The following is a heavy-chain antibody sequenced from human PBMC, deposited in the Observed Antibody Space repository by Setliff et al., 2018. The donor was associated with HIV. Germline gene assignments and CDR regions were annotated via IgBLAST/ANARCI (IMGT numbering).Heavy chain of an antibody. V-gene: IGHV3-7*01. CDR2: INQDESEK. CDR1: GFIFRNYW. D-gene: IGHD3-22*01. Sequence: HPGGSLRLSCAVSGFIFRNYWMTWVRQAPGRGLEWVASINQDESEKYYVDSVKGRFTISRDNAKNTLYLQMNSLRAEDTAVYYCARDTMIVVVGDAFDIWGQGTMVTV. CDR3: ARDTMIVVVGDAFDI. J-gene: IGHJ3*02.